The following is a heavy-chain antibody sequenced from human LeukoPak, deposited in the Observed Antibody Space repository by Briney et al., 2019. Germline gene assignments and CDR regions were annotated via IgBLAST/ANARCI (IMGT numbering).Heavy chain of an antibody. J-gene: IGHJ6*03. Sequence: PSETLSLTCAVSGYSISSGYYWGWIRQPPGKGLEWIGSIYHSGSTYYNPSLKSRVTISVDTSKNQFSLKLSSVTAADTAVYYCARGAGYDFWSGYGYYMDVWGKGTTVTVSS. CDR2: IYHSGST. V-gene: IGHV4-38-2*01. D-gene: IGHD3-3*01. CDR3: ARGAGYDFWSGYGYYMDV. CDR1: GYSISSGYY.